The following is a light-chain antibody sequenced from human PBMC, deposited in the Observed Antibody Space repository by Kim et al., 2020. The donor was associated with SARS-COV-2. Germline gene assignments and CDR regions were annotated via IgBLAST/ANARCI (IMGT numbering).Light chain of an antibody. CDR1: QSVTSD. CDR2: DAF. Sequence: LSPGDRATLSCRASQSVTSDLAWYQQKPGQAPRLLIYDAFNRATGIPARFSGSGSGTDFTVTISSLEPEDFAVYYCQQRSNWMYTFGQGTKLEI. V-gene: IGKV3-11*01. J-gene: IGKJ2*01. CDR3: QQRSNWMYT.